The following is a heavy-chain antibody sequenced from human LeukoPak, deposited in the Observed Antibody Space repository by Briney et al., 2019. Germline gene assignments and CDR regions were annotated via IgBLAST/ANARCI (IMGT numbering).Heavy chain of an antibody. CDR3: ARGLSYSGYETHY. D-gene: IGHD5-12*01. Sequence: SVKVSCKASGGTFSSYAISWVRQAPGQGLEWMGRIIPILGIANYAQKFQGRVTITADKSTSTAYMELSSLRSEDTAVYYCARGLSYSGYETHYWGQGTLVTVSS. CDR2: IIPILGIA. CDR1: GGTFSSYA. J-gene: IGHJ4*02. V-gene: IGHV1-69*04.